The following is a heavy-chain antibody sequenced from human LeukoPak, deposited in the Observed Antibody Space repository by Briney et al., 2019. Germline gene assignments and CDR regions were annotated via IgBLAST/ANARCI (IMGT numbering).Heavy chain of an antibody. CDR1: GFTFSSYS. J-gene: IGHJ3*02. Sequence: GGSLRLSCAASGFTFSSYSMYWVRQAPGKGLEWVSSITSSSSYIYYADSMKGRFTISRDNAKSSLYLQMTSLRAEDTAVYYCARDVGSSGWYYAFDIWGQGTMVTVSS. CDR3: ARDVGSSGWYYAFDI. CDR2: ITSSSSYI. D-gene: IGHD6-19*01. V-gene: IGHV3-21*01.